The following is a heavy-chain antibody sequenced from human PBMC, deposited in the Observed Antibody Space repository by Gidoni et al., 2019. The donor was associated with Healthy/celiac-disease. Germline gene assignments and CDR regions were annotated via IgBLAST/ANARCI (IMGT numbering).Heavy chain of an antibody. CDR1: GFTFSSYA. CDR3: AKDLPLDYYDSSGGDAFDI. Sequence: EVQLVESGGGLVQPGGSLRLSCAASGFTFSSYAMSWVRQAPGKGLEWVSAISGSGGSTYYADSVKGRFTISRDNSKNTLYLQMNSLRAEDTAVYYCAKDLPLDYYDSSGGDAFDIWGQGTMVTVSS. J-gene: IGHJ3*02. D-gene: IGHD3-22*01. CDR2: ISGSGGST. V-gene: IGHV3-23*04.